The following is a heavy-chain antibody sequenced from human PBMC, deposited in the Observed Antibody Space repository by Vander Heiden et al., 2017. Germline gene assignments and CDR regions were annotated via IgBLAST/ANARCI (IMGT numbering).Heavy chain of an antibody. J-gene: IGHJ4*02. D-gene: IGHD3-10*01. Sequence: QLQLQESGPGLVKPSETLSLTCTVSGGSISSSSYYWGWIRQPPGKGLEWIGSIYYSGSTYYNPSLKSRVTISVDTSKNQFSLKLSSVTAADTAVYHCARSGSGIHDYWGQGTLVTVSS. V-gene: IGHV4-39*01. CDR3: ARSGSGIHDY. CDR1: GGSISSSSYY. CDR2: IYYSGST.